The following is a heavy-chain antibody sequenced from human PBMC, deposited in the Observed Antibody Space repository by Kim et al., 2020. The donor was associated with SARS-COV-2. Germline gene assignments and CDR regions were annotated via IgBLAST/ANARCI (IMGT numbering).Heavy chain of an antibody. Sequence: STSYADSVKGRFTISRDNAKNTLYLQMNSLRAEDTAVYYCARGLNWFDPWGQGTLVTVSS. CDR2: ST. V-gene: IGHV3-74*01. J-gene: IGHJ5*02. CDR3: ARGLNWFDP.